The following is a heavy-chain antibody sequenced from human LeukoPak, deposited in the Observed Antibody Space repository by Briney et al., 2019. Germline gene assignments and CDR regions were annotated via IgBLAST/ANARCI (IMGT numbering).Heavy chain of an antibody. CDR2: ISYDGSNK. V-gene: IGHV3-30*18. CDR3: AKDGRIAARRGGWFDP. J-gene: IGHJ5*02. Sequence: PGGSLRLSCAASGFTFSSYAMHWVRQAPGKGLEWVAVISYDGSNKYYADSVKGRFTVSRDNSKNTLYLQMNSLRAEDTAVYYCAKDGRIAARRGGWFDPWGQGTLVTVSS. D-gene: IGHD6-6*01. CDR1: GFTFSSYA.